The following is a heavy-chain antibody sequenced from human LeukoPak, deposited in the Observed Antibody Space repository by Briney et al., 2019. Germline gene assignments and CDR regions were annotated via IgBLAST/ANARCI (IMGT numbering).Heavy chain of an antibody. Sequence: SQTLSLTCAISGDSVSSNSAAWNWIRQSPSRGLEWLGRTYYRSKWYSDYAVSVKSRITINPDTSKNQFSLQLNSVTPEDTAVYYCAREALRYFDWLASTYYFDYWGQGTLVTVSS. CDR1: GDSVSSNSAA. D-gene: IGHD3-9*01. CDR3: AREALRYFDWLASTYYFDY. CDR2: TYYRSKWYS. V-gene: IGHV6-1*01. J-gene: IGHJ4*02.